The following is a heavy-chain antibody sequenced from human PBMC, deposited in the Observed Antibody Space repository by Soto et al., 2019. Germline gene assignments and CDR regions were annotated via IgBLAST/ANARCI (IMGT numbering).Heavy chain of an antibody. CDR3: AREVVVVAGAGRGRDV. V-gene: IGHV3-11*06. Sequence: GGSLRLSCAASGFTFSDYYMSWILQAPGKGLEWVSYTSSSSSYTNYADSVKGRFTISRDNAKNSLYLQMNSLRAEDTAVYYCAREVVVVAGAGRGRDVWGQGTTVTVSS. D-gene: IGHD2-15*01. CDR1: GFTFSDYY. J-gene: IGHJ6*02. CDR2: TSSSSSYT.